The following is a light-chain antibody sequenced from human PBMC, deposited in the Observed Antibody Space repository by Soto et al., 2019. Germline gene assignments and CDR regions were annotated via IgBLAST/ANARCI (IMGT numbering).Light chain of an antibody. J-gene: IGLJ1*01. CDR3: QSYDSSLSAYV. Sequence: QSVLTQPPSVSGAPGQRVTISCTGSSSNIGAQYDVHWYQQLPGTAPKLLIYSNTNRPSGVPDRFSGSKSGTSASLAITGLQTEDEADYYCQSYDSSLSAYVFGTGTKLTVL. CDR1: SSNIGAQYD. CDR2: SNT. V-gene: IGLV1-40*01.